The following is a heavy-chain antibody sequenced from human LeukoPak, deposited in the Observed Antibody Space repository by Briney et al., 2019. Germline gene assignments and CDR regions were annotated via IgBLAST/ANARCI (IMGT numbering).Heavy chain of an antibody. J-gene: IGHJ4*02. Sequence: GGSLRLSCAASGFTLRSYDMSWVRQAPGKGLEWVAATSGSGVNSYYADSVRGRFTISRDNSQNTPYLQMDSLRAEDTALYYCAKEYSGYDFDYWGQGTLVTVSS. CDR2: TSGSGVNS. V-gene: IGHV3-23*01. CDR3: AKEYSGYDFDY. CDR1: GFTLRSYD. D-gene: IGHD5-12*01.